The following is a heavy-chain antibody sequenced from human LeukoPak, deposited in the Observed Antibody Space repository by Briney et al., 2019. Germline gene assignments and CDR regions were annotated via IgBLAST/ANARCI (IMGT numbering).Heavy chain of an antibody. V-gene: IGHV3-11*03. J-gene: IGHJ4*02. CDR2: ISSSSSYT. CDR3: AGKRPDYFGDFSHYFDY. CDR1: GFTFSDYY. Sequence: GGSLRLSCAASGFTFSDYYMSCIRQVPGKGLEWVSFISSSSSYTNYADSVQGRFTISRDNAKNLLYLQMNSLRAEDSAVYYCAGKRPDYFGDFSHYFDYWGQGTLVTVSS. D-gene: IGHD3-16*01.